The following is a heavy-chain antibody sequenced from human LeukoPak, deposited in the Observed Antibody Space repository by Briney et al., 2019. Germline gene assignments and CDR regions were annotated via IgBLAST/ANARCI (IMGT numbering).Heavy chain of an antibody. D-gene: IGHD3-22*01. CDR3: ARLRRDSSGYPLYYYYYYMDV. CDR1: DGSISSSTYF. Sequence: SETLSLTCTVSDGSISSSTYFWGWIRQPPGKGLEWIGNIYDTGSTYYNPSLKSRVTITVDTSKNQFSLKLSSVTAADTAVYYCARLRRDSSGYPLYYYYYYMDVWGKGTTVTVSS. V-gene: IGHV4-39*07. CDR2: IYDTGST. J-gene: IGHJ6*03.